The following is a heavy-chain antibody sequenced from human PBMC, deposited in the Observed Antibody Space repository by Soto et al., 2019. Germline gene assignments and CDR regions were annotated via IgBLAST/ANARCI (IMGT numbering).Heavy chain of an antibody. CDR2: IRSKAYGGTT. CDR1: VFTFGDYA. J-gene: IGHJ4*01. CDR3: TTEAMGDLWEHGRFDS. V-gene: IGHV3-49*03. Sequence: GGSLRLSSTASVFTFGDYAMSWFRQAPGKGLEWVGFIRSKAYGGTTEYAASVKGRFTISRDDSKSIAYLQMNSLKTEDTAVYYCTTEAMGDLWEHGRFDSWGHGTLVTVSS. D-gene: IGHD1-26*01.